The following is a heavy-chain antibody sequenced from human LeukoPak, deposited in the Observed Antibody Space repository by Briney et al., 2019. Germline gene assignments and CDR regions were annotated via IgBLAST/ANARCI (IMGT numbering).Heavy chain of an antibody. CDR3: ARQGANWFDP. CDR2: IYYSGST. V-gene: IGHV4-39*01. CDR1: GGSIRSSYYY. J-gene: IGHJ5*02. Sequence: SETLSLTCTVSGGSIRSSYYYWGWIRQSPGKGLEWIGSIYYSGSTYYNPSLKSRVTMSVDTSKNQFSLKLSSVTAADTAVYYCARQGANWFDPWGQGTLVTVSS. D-gene: IGHD3-16*01.